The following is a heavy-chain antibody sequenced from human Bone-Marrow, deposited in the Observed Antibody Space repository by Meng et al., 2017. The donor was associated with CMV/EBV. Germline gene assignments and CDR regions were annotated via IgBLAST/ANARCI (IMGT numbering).Heavy chain of an antibody. CDR2: ISSSSSYI. CDR1: GITFSSYS. CDR3: ARDSWFDP. J-gene: IGHJ5*02. Sequence: GESLKISCAASGITFSSYSMNWVRQAPGKGLEWGSSISSSSSYIYYADSVKGRFTISRDNAKNSLYLQMNSLRAEDTAVYYCARDSWFDPWGEGTLVTVSS. V-gene: IGHV3-21*01.